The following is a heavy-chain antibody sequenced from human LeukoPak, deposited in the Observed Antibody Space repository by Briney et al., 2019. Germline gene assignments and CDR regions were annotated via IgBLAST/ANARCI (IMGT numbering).Heavy chain of an antibody. V-gene: IGHV3-7*01. CDR2: INQDGSEK. Sequence: GGSLRLSCAASGFTFSSYWMNWVRQAPGKGLEWVASINQDGSEKYYLDSVKGRFTISRDNAKNSLYLQMNSLRDEGTAVYYCARVGSYGYYFDYWGQGTLVTVSS. J-gene: IGHJ4*02. D-gene: IGHD5-18*01. CDR3: ARVGSYGYYFDY. CDR1: GFTFSSYW.